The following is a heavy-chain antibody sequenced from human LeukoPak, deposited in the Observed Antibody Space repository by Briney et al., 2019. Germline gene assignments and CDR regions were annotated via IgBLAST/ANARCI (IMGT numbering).Heavy chain of an antibody. CDR1: GFTFSSYE. Sequence: GGSLRLSCAASGFTFSSYEMNWVRQAPGKGLEWVSYISSSGSTIYYADSVKGRFTISRDNSKNTLYLQMNSLRAEDTAVYYCAELGITMIGGVWGKGTTVTTSS. CDR2: ISSSGSTI. CDR3: AELGITMIGGV. J-gene: IGHJ6*04. D-gene: IGHD3-10*02. V-gene: IGHV3-48*03.